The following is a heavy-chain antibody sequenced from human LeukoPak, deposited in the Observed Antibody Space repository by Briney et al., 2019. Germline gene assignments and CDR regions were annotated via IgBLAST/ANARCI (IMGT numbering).Heavy chain of an antibody. V-gene: IGHV3-30*18. CDR1: GFTFGIYS. Sequence: GGSLRLSCAASGFTFGIYSVHWVRQAPGKGLEWVAVISYDGSNKYYADSVKGRFTISRDNSKNTLYLQMNSLRAEDTAVYYCAKGACYYDSSGYLDSEYFQHWGQGTLVTVSS. J-gene: IGHJ1*01. CDR2: ISYDGSNK. D-gene: IGHD3-22*01. CDR3: AKGACYYDSSGYLDSEYFQH.